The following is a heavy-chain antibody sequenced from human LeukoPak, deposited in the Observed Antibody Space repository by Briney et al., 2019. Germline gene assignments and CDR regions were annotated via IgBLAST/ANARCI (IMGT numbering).Heavy chain of an antibody. CDR2: IYSGGST. Sequence: GGSLRLSCAASALTLSSNYMSWVRQAPGKGLGWVSVIYSGGSTYYADSVKGRFTISRDNSKNTLYLQMNSLRAEDTAVYYCARDSLTVHAFDIWGQGTMVTVSS. J-gene: IGHJ3*02. CDR3: ARDSLTVHAFDI. V-gene: IGHV3-66*02. CDR1: ALTLSSNY. D-gene: IGHD3-22*01.